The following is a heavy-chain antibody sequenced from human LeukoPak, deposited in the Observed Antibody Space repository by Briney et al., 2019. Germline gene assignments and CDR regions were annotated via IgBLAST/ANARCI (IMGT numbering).Heavy chain of an antibody. CDR2: INHSGGA. CDR3: ARGLPGY. CDR1: GGSISSSSYY. Sequence: SETLSLTCTVSGGSISSSSYYWGWIRQPPGKGLEWIGEINHSGGANYNPSLKSRVTISIDTSRKQFSLKLTSVTAADTAVYYCARGLPGYWGQGTLVTVSS. J-gene: IGHJ4*02. V-gene: IGHV4-39*07.